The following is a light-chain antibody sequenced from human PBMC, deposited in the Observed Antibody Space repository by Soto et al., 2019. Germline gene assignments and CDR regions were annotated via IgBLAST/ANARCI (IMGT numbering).Light chain of an antibody. V-gene: IGLV2-8*01. CDR1: SSDVGGYNY. CDR3: ISYAGSNNLN. J-gene: IGLJ1*01. Sequence: QSVLTQPPSASGSPGQSVTISCTGTSSDVGGYNYVSWYQQHPGKAPKLMIYEVSKRPSGVRDRFSGSKSGNTASLTVSGLQAEDEADYYCISYAGSNNLNFGTGTKVTVL. CDR2: EVS.